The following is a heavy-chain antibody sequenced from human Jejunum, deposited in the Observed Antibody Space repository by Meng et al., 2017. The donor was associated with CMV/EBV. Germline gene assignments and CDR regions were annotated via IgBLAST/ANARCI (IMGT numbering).Heavy chain of an antibody. D-gene: IGHD6-13*01. CDR3: ARDRMAAPGTFEY. CDR1: GGSLSGYY. Sequence: QVPLQESGPGLGKPSETLSLTCTVPGGSLSGYYWNWIRQPAGKGLEWIGRVYMSGSTNYNPSLRSRVAMSVDTSKTRFSLRLTSVTAADTAVYYCARDRMAAPGTFEYWGQGTLVTVSS. V-gene: IGHV4-4*07. J-gene: IGHJ4*02. CDR2: VYMSGST.